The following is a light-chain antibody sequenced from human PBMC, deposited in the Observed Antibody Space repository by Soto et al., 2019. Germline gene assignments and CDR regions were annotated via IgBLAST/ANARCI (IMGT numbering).Light chain of an antibody. CDR2: EVT. V-gene: IGLV2-8*01. CDR1: SSDVCKYNY. J-gene: IGLJ1*01. Sequence: QSALTQPPSASGSPGQSVTISCTGTSSDVCKYNYVSWYQQHPGKAPKVMIYEVTKRPSGVPDRFSGSKSGNTASLTVSGLQAEDEADYYCSSYAGSNTYVFGTGTKLTVL. CDR3: SSYAGSNTYV.